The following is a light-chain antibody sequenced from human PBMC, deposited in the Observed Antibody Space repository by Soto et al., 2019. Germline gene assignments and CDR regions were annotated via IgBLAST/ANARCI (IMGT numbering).Light chain of an antibody. V-gene: IGKV3-20*01. CDR3: QQYSSSPLT. J-gene: IGKJ4*01. CDR1: QNVSRSY. CDR2: GAS. Sequence: EIVLTQSPCTLSLSPGERATLSCRASQNVSRSYLAWYQQKPGQAPRLLIYGASSRATGIPDRFSGSGSGTDFTLTISRLEPEDFAVYYCQQYSSSPLTFGGGTKVDIK.